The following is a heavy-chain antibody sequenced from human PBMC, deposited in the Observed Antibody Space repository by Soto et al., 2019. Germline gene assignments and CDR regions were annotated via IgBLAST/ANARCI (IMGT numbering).Heavy chain of an antibody. CDR1: GFTFISYG. V-gene: IGHV3-33*06. CDR3: AKDGAPDSSGPMDV. D-gene: IGHD3-22*01. J-gene: IGHJ6*02. CDR2: IWYDGSNK. Sequence: GGSLSLSCAASGFTFISYGMHWVRQAPGKGLEWVAVIWYDGSNKYYADSVKGRFTISRDNSKNTLYLQMNSLRAADTAVYYCAKDGAPDSSGPMDVWGQGTTVTVSS.